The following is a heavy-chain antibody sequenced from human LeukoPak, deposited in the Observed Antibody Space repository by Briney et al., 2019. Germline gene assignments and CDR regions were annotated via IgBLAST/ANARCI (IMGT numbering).Heavy chain of an antibody. Sequence: RWSLRLSCAASGFTFSSYGMHWVRQAPGKGLEWVAVISYDGSNKYYADSVKGRFTISRDNSKNTLYLQMNSLRAEDTAVYYCARGVGGADYWGQGTLVTVSS. CDR3: ARGVGGADY. J-gene: IGHJ4*02. D-gene: IGHD2-21*01. V-gene: IGHV3-30*03. CDR2: ISYDGSNK. CDR1: GFTFSSYG.